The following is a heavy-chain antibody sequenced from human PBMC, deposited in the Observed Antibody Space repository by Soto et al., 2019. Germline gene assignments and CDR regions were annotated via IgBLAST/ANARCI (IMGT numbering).Heavy chain of an antibody. D-gene: IGHD3-22*01. V-gene: IGHV3-48*01. CDR2: IDSSSGTI. Sequence: GGFLRLSCAASGFAFSTYNINWVRPAPGKRLEWVSYIDSSSGTIYYADSVKGRFTISRDNAKNSLYLQMNSLRAEDTAVYYCARRDYYDSSGYYFDYWGQGTLVTVSS. CDR1: GFAFSTYN. CDR3: ARRDYYDSSGYYFDY. J-gene: IGHJ4*02.